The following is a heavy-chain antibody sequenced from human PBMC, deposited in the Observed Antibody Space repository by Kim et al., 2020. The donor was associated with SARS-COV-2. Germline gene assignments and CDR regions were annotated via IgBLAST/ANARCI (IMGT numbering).Heavy chain of an antibody. D-gene: IGHD4-17*01. CDR2: ISRDSSDI. CDR1: GFTFSSYT. Sequence: GGSLRLSCAASGFTFSSYTMNWVRQAPGKGLEWVSSISRDSSDIYYADSVKGRFTISRDNTQSSLFLQMNSLRAEDTAVYFCAKIPTMTTQGDFWGQRTL. CDR3: AKIPTMTTQGDF. V-gene: IGHV3-21*01. J-gene: IGHJ4*02.